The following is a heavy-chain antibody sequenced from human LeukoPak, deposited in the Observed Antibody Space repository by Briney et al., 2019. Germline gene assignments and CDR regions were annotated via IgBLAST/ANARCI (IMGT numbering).Heavy chain of an antibody. Sequence: GASVKVSCKASGYTFTGYYMHWVRQAPGQGLEWMGWINPNSGCTNYAQKFQGRVSMTRDTSISTAYMDLSRLRSDDTAVYFCARRHWASPTDYYDSSGYYWGAFDIWGQGTMVTVSS. CDR3: ARRHWASPTDYYDSSGYYWGAFDI. CDR2: INPNSGCT. CDR1: GYTFTGYY. V-gene: IGHV1-2*02. J-gene: IGHJ3*02. D-gene: IGHD3-22*01.